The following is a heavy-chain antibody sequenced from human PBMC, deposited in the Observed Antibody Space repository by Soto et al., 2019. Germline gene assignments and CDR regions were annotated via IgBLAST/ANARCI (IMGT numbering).Heavy chain of an antibody. J-gene: IGHJ6*02. CDR3: ARDKWELLGYYYGMDV. D-gene: IGHD1-26*01. V-gene: IGHV1-3*01. CDR1: GYTFTSSA. CDR2: INAGNGNT. Sequence: ASVKVSCKASGYTFTSSAMHWVRQAPGQRLEWMGWINAGNGNTKYSQKFQGRVTITRDTSASTAYMELSSLRSEDTAVYYCARDKWELLGYYYGMDVWGQGTTVTVSS.